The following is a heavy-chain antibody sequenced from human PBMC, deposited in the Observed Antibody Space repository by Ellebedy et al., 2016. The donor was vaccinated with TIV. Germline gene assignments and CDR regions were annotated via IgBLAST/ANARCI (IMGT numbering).Heavy chain of an antibody. CDR1: GFTFTSYY. V-gene: IGHV1-46*01. CDR2: INPSGGST. D-gene: IGHD3-3*01. CDR3: AGGYDGKPLNS. J-gene: IGHJ4*02. Sequence: ASVKVSXKASGFTFTSYYMHWVRQAPGQGLEWMGIINPSGGSTSYSQKFQGRITMTRDTSTTTLYMELSSLRSEDTAVYFCAGGYDGKPLNSWGQGTLVTVSS.